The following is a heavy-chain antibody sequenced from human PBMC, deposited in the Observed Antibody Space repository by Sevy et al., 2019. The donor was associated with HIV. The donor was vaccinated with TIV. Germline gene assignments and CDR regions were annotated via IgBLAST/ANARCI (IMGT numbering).Heavy chain of an antibody. CDR2: INSDGSST. CDR1: GFTFSSYW. D-gene: IGHD4-17*01. CDR3: ARDPGAVTTSLLYYGMDV. Sequence: GGSLRLSCTASGFTFSSYWMHWVRQAPGKGLVWVSRINSDGSSTSYADSVKGRFTISRGNAKNTLYLQMNSLRAEDTAVYYCARDPGAVTTSLLYYGMDVWGQGTTVTVSS. J-gene: IGHJ6*02. V-gene: IGHV3-74*01.